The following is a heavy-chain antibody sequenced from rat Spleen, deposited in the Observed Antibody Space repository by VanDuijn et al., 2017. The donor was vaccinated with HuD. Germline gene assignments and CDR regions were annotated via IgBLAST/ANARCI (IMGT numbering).Heavy chain of an antibody. D-gene: IGHD5-1*01. CDR1: GFTFSDYG. V-gene: IGHV5-29*01. CDR3: TTGRQLGYFDY. Sequence: EVQLVESGGGLVQPGRSLKLSCAASGFTFSDYGVAWVRQAPTKGLEWVATISSDGLTTSYRESVKGRFTFSRDNAESTLYLQMDSLRSEDTATYYCTTGRQLGYFDYWGQGVMVTVSS. CDR2: ISSDGLTT. J-gene: IGHJ2*01.